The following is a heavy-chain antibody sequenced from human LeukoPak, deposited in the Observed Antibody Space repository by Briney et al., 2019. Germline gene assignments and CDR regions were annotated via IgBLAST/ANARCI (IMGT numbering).Heavy chain of an antibody. J-gene: IGHJ4*02. CDR3: ARSFSPNYYDLLDY. CDR2: IYYSGST. CDR1: GGSTSRYY. V-gene: IGHV4-59*08. Sequence: PSETLSLTCTVSGGSTSRYYWSWIRQPPGKRLEWLGYIYYSGSTTYNPSLKSRLTMSVDTSKNQISLKLISLTAADTAVYYCARSFSPNYYDLLDYWGQGTLVTVSS. D-gene: IGHD3-22*01.